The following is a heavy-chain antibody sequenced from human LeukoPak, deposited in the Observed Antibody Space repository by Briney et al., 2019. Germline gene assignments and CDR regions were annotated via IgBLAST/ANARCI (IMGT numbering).Heavy chain of an antibody. CDR3: AKGFGDTTFGVVTAYDY. CDR2: ISGSGGTT. V-gene: IGHV3-23*01. D-gene: IGHD3-3*01. Sequence: PGQSLRLSCAAAGFTFTRYAMAWVRRAPGKGLEWVSTISGSGGTTYYPDSVKGRFTISRDNSNNTLYLQMNSLDADDTALYYCAKGFGDTTFGVVTAYDYWGQGILVTVSS. CDR1: GFTFTRYA. J-gene: IGHJ4*02.